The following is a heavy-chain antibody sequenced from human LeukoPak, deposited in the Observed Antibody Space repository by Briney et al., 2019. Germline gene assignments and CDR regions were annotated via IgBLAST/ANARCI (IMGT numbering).Heavy chain of an antibody. V-gene: IGHV4-61*01. CDR2: IYYSGST. J-gene: IGHJ4*02. D-gene: IGHD1-26*01. CDR3: ARGGWELLA. CDR1: GGSVSSGSYY. Sequence: SETLSLTCTVSGGSVSSGSYYWSWIRQPPGKGLEWIGYIYYSGSTNYNPSLKGRVTISVDTSKNQFSLKLSSVTAADTAVYYCARGGWELLAWGQGTLVTVSS.